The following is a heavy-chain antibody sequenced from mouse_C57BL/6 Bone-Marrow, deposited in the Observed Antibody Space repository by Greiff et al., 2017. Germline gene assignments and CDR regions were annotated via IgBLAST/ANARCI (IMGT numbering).Heavy chain of an antibody. J-gene: IGHJ2*01. CDR2: IDPEDGDT. CDR1: GFNIKDYY. CDR3: TSGCDKNYFDY. Sequence: VQLKQSGAELVKPGASVKLSCTASGFNIKDYYMHWVKQRTEQGLEWIGRIDPEDGDTKYAPKFKGQATITAATSSNTAYLQLSSLTSEDTAVXYCTSGCDKNYFDYWGKGTTLTVSS. V-gene: IGHV14-2*01. D-gene: IGHD2-13*01.